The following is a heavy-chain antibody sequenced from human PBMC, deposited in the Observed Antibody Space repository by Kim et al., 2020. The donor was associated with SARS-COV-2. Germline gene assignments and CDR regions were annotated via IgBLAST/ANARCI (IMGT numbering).Heavy chain of an antibody. CDR1: GYTFTSYY. CDR3: ARAYLPLGYCSSTSCYTLLY. Sequence: ASVKVSCKASGYTFTSYYMHWVRQAPGQGLEWRGIINPSGGSTSYAQKFQGRVTMTRDTSTSTVYMELSSLRSEDTAVYYCARAYLPLGYCSSTSCYTLLYWGQGTLVTVSS. J-gene: IGHJ4*02. D-gene: IGHD2-2*02. V-gene: IGHV1-46*01. CDR2: INPSGGST.